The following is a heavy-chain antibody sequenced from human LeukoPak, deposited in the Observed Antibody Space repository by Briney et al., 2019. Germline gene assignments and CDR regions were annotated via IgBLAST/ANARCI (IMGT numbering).Heavy chain of an antibody. CDR1: GFTFSSSW. Sequence: GGSLRLSCAASGFTFSSSWMHWVRQVPGKGLVWVSRISSDGITTNYADSVKGGFTISRDNAKNTVYLQMNSLRAEDTAVYYCARMEVAWGQGTIVTVSS. CDR3: ARMEVA. J-gene: IGHJ3*01. CDR2: ISSDGITT. V-gene: IGHV3-74*01. D-gene: IGHD3-3*01.